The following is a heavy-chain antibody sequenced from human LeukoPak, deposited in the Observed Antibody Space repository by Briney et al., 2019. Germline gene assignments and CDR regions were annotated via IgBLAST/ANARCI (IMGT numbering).Heavy chain of an antibody. CDR1: GGSISSSSYY. V-gene: IGHV4-61*05. D-gene: IGHD6-19*01. CDR2: IYTSGST. CDR3: ARQGWYLSAFDI. J-gene: IGHJ3*02. Sequence: SETLSLTCTVSGGSISSSSYYWGWIRQPPGKGLEWIGYIYTSGSTNYNPSLKSRVTISVDTSKNQFSLKLNSVTAADTAVYYCARQGWYLSAFDIWGQGTMVTVSS.